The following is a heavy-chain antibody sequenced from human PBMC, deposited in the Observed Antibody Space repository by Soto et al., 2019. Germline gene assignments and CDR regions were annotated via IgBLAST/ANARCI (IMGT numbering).Heavy chain of an antibody. CDR2: INHSGNT. V-gene: IGHV4-34*01. D-gene: IGHD2-8*01. CDR3: ASSGPGVLNGFYYPDMEV. CDR1: GGSFSCYY. J-gene: IGHJ6*02. Sequence: SETLSLTCSIYGGSFSCYYWGWIRQPPWKGLEWIGEINHSGNTNYSPSLKSRVTISVVTSNNQFALKLNSMTAADTAVYYCASSGPGVLNGFYYPDMEVWGQGTTVTVSS.